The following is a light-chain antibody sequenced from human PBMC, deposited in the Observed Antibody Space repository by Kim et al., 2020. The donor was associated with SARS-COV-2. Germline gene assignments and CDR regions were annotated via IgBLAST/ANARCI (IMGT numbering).Light chain of an antibody. CDR3: QQRRSSWT. J-gene: IGKJ1*01. CDR1: QDVSNS. V-gene: IGKV3-11*01. Sequence: TVLTQSPATLSLSPGERGTLSCRVSQDVSNSLAWYQQKPGQAPRLLIYDASNRATGIPARFSGSGSGTDFTLTISSLEPEDSAVYYCQQRRSSWTFGQGTKVEIK. CDR2: DAS.